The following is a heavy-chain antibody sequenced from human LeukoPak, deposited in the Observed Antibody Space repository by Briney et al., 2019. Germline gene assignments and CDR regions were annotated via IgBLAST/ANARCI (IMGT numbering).Heavy chain of an antibody. V-gene: IGHV4-61*02. CDR3: AREIAGYYDSSGYPGFDY. J-gene: IGHJ4*02. Sequence: SQTLSLTCTVSGGSISSGSYYWSWIRQPAGKGLEWVGRIYTSGSTNYNPSLKSRVTISVDTSKNQFSLKLSSVTAADTAVYYCAREIAGYYDSSGYPGFDYWGQGTLVTVSS. D-gene: IGHD3-22*01. CDR1: GGSISSGSYY. CDR2: IYTSGST.